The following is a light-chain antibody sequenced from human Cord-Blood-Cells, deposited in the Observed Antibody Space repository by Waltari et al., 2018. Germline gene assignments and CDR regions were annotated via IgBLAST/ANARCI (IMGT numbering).Light chain of an antibody. CDR3: QSYDSSLSGVV. V-gene: IGLV1-40*01. Sequence: QSVLTQPPSVSGAPGQRVTISCTGSSSNIGAGYDVHWYQQLPGTAPKLLIYGNSNRTSWARDRFSGSKSGTSASLAITGLEAEDEAEYYGQSYDSSLSGVVCGGGTKLTVL. CDR2: GNS. CDR1: SSNIGAGYD. J-gene: IGLJ2*01.